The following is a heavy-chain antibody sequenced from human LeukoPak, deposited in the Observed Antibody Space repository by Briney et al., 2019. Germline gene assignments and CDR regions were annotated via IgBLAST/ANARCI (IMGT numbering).Heavy chain of an antibody. CDR2: IYYSGST. V-gene: IGHV4-39*07. D-gene: IGHD3-10*01. CDR3: ARVYHLSTWFGEPV. Sequence: PSETLSLTCTVSGGSISSSSYYWGWIRQPPGKGLEWIGSIYYSGSTYYNPSLQSQDTKSQDTSNNQFSLKLSSVTAADTAVYYCARVYHLSTWFGEPVWGKGNTVTVSS. J-gene: IGHJ6*04. CDR1: GGSISSSSYY.